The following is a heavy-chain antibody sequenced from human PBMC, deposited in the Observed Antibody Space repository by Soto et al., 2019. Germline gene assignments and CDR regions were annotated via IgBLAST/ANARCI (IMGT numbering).Heavy chain of an antibody. CDR2: IYQGGSA. CDR1: GGSITSGGYS. V-gene: IGHV4-30-2*06. CDR3: ARAFYGVDL. J-gene: IGHJ6*02. Sequence: SATLSLTCTVSGGSITSGGYSRYLIRQSPGQGLEWIGYIYQGGSAYYNPSLKTRVTILVDRSNNQFSLNLTSVTAADTAVYYCARAFYGVDLWGQGPTVT.